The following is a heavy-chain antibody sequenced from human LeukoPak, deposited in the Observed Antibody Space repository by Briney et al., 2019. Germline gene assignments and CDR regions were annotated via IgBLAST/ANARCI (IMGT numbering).Heavy chain of an antibody. CDR3: AKNPVRIVVVPAAMDY. CDR2: ISGSGDST. Sequence: GGSLRLSCAASGFTFSSYAMSWVRQAPGKGLEWVSAISGSGDSTYYADSVKGRFTISRDNSKNTLYLQMNSLRAEDTAVYYCAKNPVRIVVVPAAMDYWGQGTLVTVSS. D-gene: IGHD2-2*01. CDR1: GFTFSSYA. J-gene: IGHJ4*02. V-gene: IGHV3-23*01.